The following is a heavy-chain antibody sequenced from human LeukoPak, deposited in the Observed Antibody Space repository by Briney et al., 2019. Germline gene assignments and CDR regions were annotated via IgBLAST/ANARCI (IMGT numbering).Heavy chain of an antibody. CDR3: AKVHMVRREGDY. V-gene: IGHV3-33*06. CDR1: GFVFSTYG. D-gene: IGHD3-10*01. CDR2: IWDDGSNQ. J-gene: IGHJ4*02. Sequence: HPGGSLRLSCAASGFVFSTYGMHWVRQAPGKGLEWVAVIWDDGSNQYYVDSVRGRFTISRDNSKNTLYLQMNSLRAEDTAVYYCAKVHMVRREGDYWGQGTLVTVSS.